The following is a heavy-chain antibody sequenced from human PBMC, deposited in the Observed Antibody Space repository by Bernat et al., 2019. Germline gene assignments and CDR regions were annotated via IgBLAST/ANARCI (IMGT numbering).Heavy chain of an antibody. CDR2: IKSKTDGGTT. J-gene: IGHJ4*02. V-gene: IGHV3-15*07. CDR3: TTQAGYSGYDSLH. Sequence: EVQLVESGGGLVKPGGSLRLSCAASGFTFSNAWMNWVRQAPGKGLEWVGRIKSKTDGGTTDYAAPVKGRFTISRDDSKNTLYLQMNSLKTEDTAVYYCTTQAGYSGYDSLHWGQGTLVTVSS. D-gene: IGHD5-12*01. CDR1: GFTFSNAW.